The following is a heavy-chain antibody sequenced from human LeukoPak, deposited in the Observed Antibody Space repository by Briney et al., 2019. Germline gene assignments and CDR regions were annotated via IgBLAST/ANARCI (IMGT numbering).Heavy chain of an antibody. Sequence: SETLSLTCTVSGGSISSYYWGWIRQPPGKGLEWIGEINHSGSTNYNPSLKSRVTISVDTSKNQFSLKLSSVTAADTAVYYCARGPDIVVVPAAIYYMDVWGKGTTVTVSS. CDR3: ARGPDIVVVPAAIYYMDV. V-gene: IGHV4-34*01. J-gene: IGHJ6*03. CDR1: GGSISSYY. CDR2: INHSGST. D-gene: IGHD2-2*02.